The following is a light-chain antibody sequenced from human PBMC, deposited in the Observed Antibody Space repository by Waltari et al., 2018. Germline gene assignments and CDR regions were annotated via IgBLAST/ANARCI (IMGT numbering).Light chain of an antibody. J-gene: IGKJ3*01. CDR3: QQYGSSPIT. CDR2: GAS. V-gene: IGKV3-20*01. CDR1: QSVSSSY. Sequence: EIVLTQSPGTLSLSPGERATLSCRASQSVSSSYLAWYQKKPGQAPRLLIYGASSRATGIPDRFSGSGSRTDFTLTISRLEPEDFAVYYCQQYGSSPITFGPGTKVDIK.